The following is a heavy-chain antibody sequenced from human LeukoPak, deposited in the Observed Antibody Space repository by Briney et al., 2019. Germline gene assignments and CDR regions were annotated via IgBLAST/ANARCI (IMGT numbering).Heavy chain of an antibody. CDR1: GYTFTSYY. Sequence: ASVKVSSKSAGYTFTSYYIHWVRQPAGRGLEWMGIINPSGGSTSYAQKFQGRVTMSRDTSTSTVYMEPSSLRSEDTALYYCARDRKRCGGICLWFDPWGQGTLVTVSS. J-gene: IGHJ5*02. V-gene: IGHV1-46*01. D-gene: IGHD2-21*01. CDR3: ARDRKRCGGICLWFDP. CDR2: INPSGGST.